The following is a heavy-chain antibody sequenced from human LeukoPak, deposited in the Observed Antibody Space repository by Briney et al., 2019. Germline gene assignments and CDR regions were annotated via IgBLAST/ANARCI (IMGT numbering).Heavy chain of an antibody. J-gene: IGHJ4*02. CDR2: ISSSGSTI. Sequence: GSLRLSCSASGFTFSDYYMSWIRQAPGKGLEWVSYISSSGSTIYYADSVKGRFTISRDNAKNSLFLQMNSLRAEDTAVYYCARDGSGRVPEMSAPDYWGKGTLVTVSS. D-gene: IGHD3-10*01. V-gene: IGHV3-11*04. CDR1: GFTFSDYY. CDR3: ARDGSGRVPEMSAPDY.